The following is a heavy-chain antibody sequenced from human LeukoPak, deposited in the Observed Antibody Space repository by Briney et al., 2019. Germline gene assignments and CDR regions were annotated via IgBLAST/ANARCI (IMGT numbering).Heavy chain of an antibody. J-gene: IGHJ4*02. CDR1: GGSISIYY. CDR3: ARDTSSWPTLEY. V-gene: IGHV4-59*01. Sequence: PSETLSLTCTVSGGSISIYYWSWIRQPPGKGLEWLGYIYNSGSTYYNPSLKSRVTISVDTSKNQFSLRLTSVTAADTAVYYCARDTSSWPTLEYWGQGTLVTVSS. D-gene: IGHD6-13*01. CDR2: IYNSGST.